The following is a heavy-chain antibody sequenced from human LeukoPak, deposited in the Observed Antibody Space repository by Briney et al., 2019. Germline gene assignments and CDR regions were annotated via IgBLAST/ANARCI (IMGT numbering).Heavy chain of an antibody. J-gene: IGHJ4*02. D-gene: IGHD5-24*01. V-gene: IGHV3-30*03. CDR1: GFTFSSYG. CDR3: ARDAMATIDY. CDR2: ISYDGSNK. Sequence: GGSLRLSCAASGFTFSSYGMHWVRQAPGKGLEWVAVISYDGSNKYYADSVKGRFTISRDNSKNTLYLQMNSLRAEDTAVYYCARDAMATIDYWGRGTLVTVSS.